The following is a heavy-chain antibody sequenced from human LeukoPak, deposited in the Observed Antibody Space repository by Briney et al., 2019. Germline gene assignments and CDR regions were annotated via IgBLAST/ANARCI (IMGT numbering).Heavy chain of an antibody. J-gene: IGHJ5*02. CDR1: GGSISSHY. V-gene: IGHV4-59*11. CDR3: ARMRKWFDP. CDR2: IYYSGST. Sequence: PSETLSLTCTVSGGSISSHYWSWIRQPPGKGLEWIGYIYYSGSTNYNPSLKSRVTMSVDTSKNHFSLKLSSVTAADTAVYYCARMRKWFDPWGQGTLVTVSS.